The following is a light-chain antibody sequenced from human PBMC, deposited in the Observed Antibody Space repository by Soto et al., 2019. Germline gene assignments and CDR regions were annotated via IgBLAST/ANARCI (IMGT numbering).Light chain of an antibody. CDR1: QSVSSW. J-gene: IGKJ1*01. Sequence: DIQMSQSPSTLSASVGDRVTITCRADQSVSSWLAWYQQKPGKPPNLLIYDVSTLESGVPSRFSGTGSDTEFTLTISSLQPGDLATYYCQQYNTFPWTFGQGTKVEIK. CDR3: QQYNTFPWT. CDR2: DVS. V-gene: IGKV1-5*01.